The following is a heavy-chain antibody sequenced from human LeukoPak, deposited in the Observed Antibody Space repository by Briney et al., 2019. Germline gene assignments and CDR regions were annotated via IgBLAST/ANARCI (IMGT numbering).Heavy chain of an antibody. CDR3: AREGDTAMVMNY. J-gene: IGHJ4*02. D-gene: IGHD5-18*01. CDR2: IIPIFGTA. V-gene: IGHV1-69*01. CDR1: GGTFSSYA. Sequence: SVKVSCKASGGTFSSYAISWVRQAPGQGLEWMGGIIPIFGTANYAQKFQGRVTITADESTSTAYMELSSLRSEDTAVYYCAREGDTAMVMNYWGQGTLVTVSS.